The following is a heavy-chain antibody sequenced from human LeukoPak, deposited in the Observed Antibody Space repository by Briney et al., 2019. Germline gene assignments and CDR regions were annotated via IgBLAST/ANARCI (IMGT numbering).Heavy chain of an antibody. V-gene: IGHV5-51*01. D-gene: IGHD6-13*01. CDR2: IYPGDSDT. CDR3: GRDASSSSWYSEPYNWFDP. J-gene: IGHJ5*02. Sequence: GESLKISCKGSGYSFTSYWIGWVRQMPGKGLEWMGIIYPGDSDTRYSPSFQGQVTISADKSISTAYLQWSSLKASDTAMYYCGRDASSSSWYSEPYNWFDPWGQGTLVTVSS. CDR1: GYSFTSYW.